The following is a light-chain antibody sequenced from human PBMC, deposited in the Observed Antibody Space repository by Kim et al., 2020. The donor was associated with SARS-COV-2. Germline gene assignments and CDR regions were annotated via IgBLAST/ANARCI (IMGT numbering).Light chain of an antibody. CDR3: QHYSRFPYP. Sequence: DIQMTQSPSTLSASVGDRVTITCRASENIGTWLAWYQQKPGRAPSLLIYLASTLESGVPSRFSGTGSGTEFSLSITSLQPDDFATYSCQHYSRFPYPFGQGTKLEI. V-gene: IGKV1-5*03. CDR2: LAS. CDR1: ENIGTW. J-gene: IGKJ2*01.